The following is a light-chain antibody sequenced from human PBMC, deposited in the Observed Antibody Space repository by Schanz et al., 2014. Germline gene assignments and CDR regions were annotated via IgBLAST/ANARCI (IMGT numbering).Light chain of an antibody. Sequence: EIVLTQSPGTLSLSPGERATLSCRASQSVSSSYLAWYQQKPGQAPRLLIYGASSRATGIPDRFSGSGSGTDFTLTVSSLQSEDFAVYYCQQYSYWPSFGQGTKLEIK. V-gene: IGKV3-20*01. J-gene: IGKJ2*01. CDR3: QQYSYWPS. CDR1: QSVSSSY. CDR2: GAS.